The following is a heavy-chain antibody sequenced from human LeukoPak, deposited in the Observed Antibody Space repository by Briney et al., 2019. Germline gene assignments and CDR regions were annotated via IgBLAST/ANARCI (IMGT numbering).Heavy chain of an antibody. V-gene: IGHV1-69*05. D-gene: IGHD3-16*02. CDR2: IIPIFGTA. CDR1: GGTFSSYA. Sequence: SVKVSCKASGGTFSSYAISWVRQAPGQGLEWMGGIIPIFGTANYAQKFQGRVTITTDESTSTAYMELSSLRSEDTAMYYCARGAPNSHYDYVWGSYRPTSHYDAFDIWGQGTMVTVSS. CDR3: ARGAPNSHYDYVWGSYRPTSHYDAFDI. J-gene: IGHJ3*02.